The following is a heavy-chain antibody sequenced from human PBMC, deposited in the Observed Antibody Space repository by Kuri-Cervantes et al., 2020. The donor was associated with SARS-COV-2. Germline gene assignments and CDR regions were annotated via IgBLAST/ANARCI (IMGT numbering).Heavy chain of an antibody. Sequence: GSLRLSCTVSSGSIRSDYWSWIRQPPGKGLEWLGYIHYTGSTNYSPSLQSRVTISVDTSKNQFSLKLSSVTAADTAVYYCARFRWFGELPTYYFDYWGQGTLVTVSS. CDR1: SGSIRSDY. V-gene: IGHV4-59*01. CDR3: ARFRWFGELPTYYFDY. D-gene: IGHD3-10*01. CDR2: IHYTGST. J-gene: IGHJ4*02.